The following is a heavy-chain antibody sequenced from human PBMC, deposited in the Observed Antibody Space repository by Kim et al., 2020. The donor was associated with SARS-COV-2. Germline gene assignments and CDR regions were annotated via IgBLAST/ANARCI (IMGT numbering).Heavy chain of an antibody. J-gene: IGHJ5*02. V-gene: IGHV4-31*03. D-gene: IGHD1-1*01. CDR3: ARELEGWFDP. CDR2: IYYSGST. Sequence: SETLSLTCTVSGGSISSGGYYWSWIRQHPGKGLEWIGYIYYSGSTYYNPSLKNRVTISVDTSKNQFSLKLSSVTAADTAVYYCARELEGWFDPWGQGTLVTVSS. CDR1: GGSISSGGYY.